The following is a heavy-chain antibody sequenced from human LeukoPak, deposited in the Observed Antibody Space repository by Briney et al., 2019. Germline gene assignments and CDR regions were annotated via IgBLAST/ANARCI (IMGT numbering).Heavy chain of an antibody. V-gene: IGHV3-33*06. D-gene: IGHD3-10*01. CDR1: GFTFSSYG. Sequence: TGRSLRLSCAASGFTFSSYGMHWVRQAPGKGLEGVAVIWYDGSNKYYADSVKGRFTISRDNSKNTLYLQMNSLRAEDTAVYYCAKYGSGSYYSPLDAFDIWGQGTMVTVSS. J-gene: IGHJ3*02. CDR2: IWYDGSNK. CDR3: AKYGSGSYYSPLDAFDI.